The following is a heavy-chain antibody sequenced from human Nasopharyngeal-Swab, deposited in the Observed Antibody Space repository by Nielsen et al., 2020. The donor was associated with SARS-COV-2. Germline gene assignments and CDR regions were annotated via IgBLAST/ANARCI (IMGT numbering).Heavy chain of an antibody. D-gene: IGHD3-10*01. J-gene: IGHJ4*02. CDR3: AKTNSGSYCN. Sequence: GENLKISCAASGFTFKTYAMTWVSQAPGKGLEWVSVISGSGGSTYYTDSVKGRFTISRDNSKSTLYLQMNSLRAEDTAVYYCAKTNSGSYCNWGQATLVTVSS. V-gene: IGHV3-23*01. CDR1: GFTFKTYA. CDR2: ISGSGGST.